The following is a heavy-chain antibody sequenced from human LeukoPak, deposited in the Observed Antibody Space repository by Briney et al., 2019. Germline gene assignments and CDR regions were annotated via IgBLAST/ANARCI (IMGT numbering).Heavy chain of an antibody. J-gene: IGHJ4*02. CDR3: ARRGSGDYFEYYFDS. Sequence: SETLSLTCTVSGGSISSSSYYWGWIRQPPGKGLEWIETISYSGRTSYNPSLKSRVTISVDQFSLKLSSVTAADTAVYYCARRGSGDYFEYYFDSWGQGTLVTVSS. CDR2: ISYSGRT. D-gene: IGHD3-10*01. CDR1: GGSISSSSYY. V-gene: IGHV4-39*01.